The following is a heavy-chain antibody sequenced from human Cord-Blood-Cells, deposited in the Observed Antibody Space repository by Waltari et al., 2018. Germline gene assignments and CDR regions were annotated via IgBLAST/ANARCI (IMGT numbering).Heavy chain of an antibody. D-gene: IGHD3-3*01. Sequence: QVQLVQSGAEVKKPGASVKVSCKVSGYTLTELSMHWVRQAHGKGLEWMGCFDPEDWETIYAHKFRVRVTSTEDTSTDTAYMELRSLRSWDTGVYYCSTYDCRSGYSTFHRYCSLGGRGTLVTGAS. CDR1: GYTLTELS. CDR2: FDPEDWET. J-gene: IGHJ2*01. CDR3: STYDCRSGYSTFHRYCSL. V-gene: IGHV1-24*01.